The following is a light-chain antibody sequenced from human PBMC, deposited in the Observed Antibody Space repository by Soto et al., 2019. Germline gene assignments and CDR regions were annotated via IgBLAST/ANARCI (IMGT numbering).Light chain of an antibody. Sequence: AIQLTQSPSSASASVGDRITITCRASQDIHTFLAWYQQKPGKAPQLLIYKASTLQSGVPSRFSGSGSGTDFTLTISSLQPEDFATYSCQQFYIFPVTFGQGTRLEIK. V-gene: IGKV1-13*02. CDR1: QDIHTF. J-gene: IGKJ5*01. CDR2: KAS. CDR3: QQFYIFPVT.